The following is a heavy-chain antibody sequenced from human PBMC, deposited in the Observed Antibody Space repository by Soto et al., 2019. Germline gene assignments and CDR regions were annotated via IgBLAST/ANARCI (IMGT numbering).Heavy chain of an antibody. J-gene: IGHJ4*02. D-gene: IGHD3-10*01. CDR3: ASSYGSGYRAFDY. CDR2: INPILTMS. CDR1: GDTFTFYS. Sequence: QVQLVQSGAEVKRPGSSVKVSCKASGDTFTFYSINWVRQAPGLGLEWMGRINPILTMSNYAQRFQGRVTXTXDQXTSTAYMELSSLRSEDTDIYYCASSYGSGYRAFDYWGQGALVTVSS. V-gene: IGHV1-69*02.